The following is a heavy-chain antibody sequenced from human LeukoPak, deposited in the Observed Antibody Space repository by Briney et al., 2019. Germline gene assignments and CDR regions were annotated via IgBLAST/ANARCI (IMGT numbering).Heavy chain of an antibody. CDR1: GFTFSNYA. Sequence: GGSLRLSCAASGFTFSNYAIHWVRQAPGKGLEWVASIRFNGNFYADYVKGRFTISRDNSKSTVSLQMDTLRTEDTALYYCARENWDFDFWGQGTLVTVSS. CDR3: ARENWDFDF. V-gene: IGHV3-30*02. CDR2: IRFNGN. J-gene: IGHJ4*02. D-gene: IGHD7-27*01.